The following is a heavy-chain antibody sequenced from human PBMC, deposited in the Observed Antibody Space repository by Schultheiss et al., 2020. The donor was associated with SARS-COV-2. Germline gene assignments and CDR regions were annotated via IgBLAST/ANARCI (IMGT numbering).Heavy chain of an antibody. CDR3: ARVVVVPAAIGYYFDY. V-gene: IGHV4-4*07. CDR1: GGSISSYY. CDR2: IYYSGST. D-gene: IGHD2-2*01. J-gene: IGHJ4*02. Sequence: SETLSLTCTVSGGSISSYYWSWIRQPAGKGLEWIGRIYYSGSTYYNPSLKSRVTISVDTSKNQFSLKLSSVTAADTAVYYCARVVVVPAAIGYYFDYWGQGTLVTVSS.